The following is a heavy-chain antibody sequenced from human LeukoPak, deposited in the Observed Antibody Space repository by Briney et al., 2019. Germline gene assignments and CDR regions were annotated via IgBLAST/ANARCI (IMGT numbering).Heavy chain of an antibody. D-gene: IGHD3-10*01. V-gene: IGHV4-61*02. CDR1: GGSISSGSYY. CDR3: ARAAMVRGVISWFDP. CDR2: MYTSGST. Sequence: SETLSLTCTVSGGSISSGSYYWSWIRQPAGKGLEGIGRMYTSGSTNYNPSLKSRVPISVDTSKNQFSLKLSSVTAADTAVYYCARAAMVRGVISWFDPWGQGTLVTVSS. J-gene: IGHJ5*02.